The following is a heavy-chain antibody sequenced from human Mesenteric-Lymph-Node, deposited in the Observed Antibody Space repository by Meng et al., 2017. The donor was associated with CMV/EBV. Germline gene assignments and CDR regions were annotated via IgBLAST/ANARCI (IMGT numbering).Heavy chain of an antibody. V-gene: IGHV4-39*07. CDR3: ALPAAEYYFDY. D-gene: IGHD2-2*01. CDR1: GGSISSSNYY. Sequence: GSLRLSCTVSGGSISSSNYYWGWIRQAPGKGLEWIGSIYYSGSTYYNAALNSRVTISVDMSKSQFSLKLTSVTAADTAVYYCALPAAEYYFDYWGQGTLVTVSS. CDR2: IYYSGST. J-gene: IGHJ4*02.